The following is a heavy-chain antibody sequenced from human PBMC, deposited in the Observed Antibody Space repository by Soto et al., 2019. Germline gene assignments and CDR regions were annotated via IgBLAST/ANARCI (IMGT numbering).Heavy chain of an antibody. CDR1: GFTFSSYG. V-gene: IGHV3-48*01. J-gene: IGHJ6*02. CDR3: ARDLSSDYGMDV. CDR2: ISGSTSVT. Sequence: GGSLRLSCAASGFTFSSYGMNWVRQAPGKGLEWVSHISGSTSVTYYADSVKGRFTISRDNSKNTLYLQMNSLRAEDTAVYYCARDLSSDYGMDVWGQGTTVTVSS.